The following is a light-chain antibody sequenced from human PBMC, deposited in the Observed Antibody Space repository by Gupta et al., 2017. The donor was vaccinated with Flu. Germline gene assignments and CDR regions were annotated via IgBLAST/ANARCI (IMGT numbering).Light chain of an antibody. V-gene: IGKV1-8*01. Sequence: AIRLTQSPSSFSSSTGDRVTITCRASQGISSYLAWYQQKPGKAPKLLIYAASTLPSMVPARFSSRGGATDSTLTISCPQAEDFATYCWQRCDMYPWTFGQGTKVEI. CDR3: QRCDMYPWT. CDR2: AAS. CDR1: QGISSY. J-gene: IGKJ1*01.